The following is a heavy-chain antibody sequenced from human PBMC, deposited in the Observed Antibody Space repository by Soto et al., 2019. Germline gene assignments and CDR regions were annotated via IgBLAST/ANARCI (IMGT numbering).Heavy chain of an antibody. CDR3: ARNIYGSGSYFFFDY. Sequence: QVQLVQSGAEVKKPGASVKVSCKASGYTFTGYYMHWVRQAPGQGLEWMGWINPNSGGTNYAQKFQGRVTMTRDTPISTAYMELSRLRSDDTAVYYCARNIYGSGSYFFFDYWGQGTLVTVSS. D-gene: IGHD3-10*01. CDR2: INPNSGGT. V-gene: IGHV1-2*02. J-gene: IGHJ4*02. CDR1: GYTFTGYY.